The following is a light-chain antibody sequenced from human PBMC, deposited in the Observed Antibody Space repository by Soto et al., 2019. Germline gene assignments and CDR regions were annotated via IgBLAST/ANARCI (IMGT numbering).Light chain of an antibody. CDR1: QGMSTY. Sequence: DIQLTQSPSFLSASVGDTVTITCRASQGMSTYLAWYQQKPGKVPKLLIRSASTLQSGVPPRFSGGGSGTEFTLTISTLQPDDSGIYYYQQLNGYQLAFGGGTNVEIK. CDR2: SAS. V-gene: IGKV1-9*01. J-gene: IGKJ4*01. CDR3: QQLNGYQLA.